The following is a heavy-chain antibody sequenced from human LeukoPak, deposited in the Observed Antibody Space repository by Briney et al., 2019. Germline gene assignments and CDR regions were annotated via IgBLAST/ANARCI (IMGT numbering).Heavy chain of an antibody. CDR2: ISNSGSTT. J-gene: IGHJ6*03. CDR1: GFTFSTYS. V-gene: IGHV3-48*01. Sequence: PGGSLRLSCEASGFTFSTYSMDWVRQAPGKGLEWVSYISNSGSTTYYADSVKGRFTISRDNSKNTLYLQMNSLRAEDTAVYYCAKDKSVRYYNDSSGYYKYYYYMDVWGKGTTVTVSS. D-gene: IGHD3-22*01. CDR3: AKDKSVRYYNDSSGYYKYYYYMDV.